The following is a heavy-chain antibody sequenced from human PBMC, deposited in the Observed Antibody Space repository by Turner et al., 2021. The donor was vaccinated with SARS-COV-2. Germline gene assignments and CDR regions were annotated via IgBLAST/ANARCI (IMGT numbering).Heavy chain of an antibody. D-gene: IGHD6-13*01. CDR1: GFTVSSNY. Sequence: EVQLVESGGGLVQPGGSLRLSCAASGFTVSSNYMSWVRQAPGKGLEWVSIIYSGGTKYYADTVKGRFTISRDNSKNTLYLQMNSLSAEETAVYYCARGDSSSWLTYWGQGTLVTVSS. CDR2: IYSGGTK. J-gene: IGHJ4*02. CDR3: ARGDSSSWLTY. V-gene: IGHV3-66*01.